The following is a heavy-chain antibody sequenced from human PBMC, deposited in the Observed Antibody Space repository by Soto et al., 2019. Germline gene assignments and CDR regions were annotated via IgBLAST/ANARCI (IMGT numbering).Heavy chain of an antibody. CDR2: ILNSGRA. Sequence: SETLSLTCSVSGGSISSGDNYWSWIRQPPGKGLECIGYILNSGRAHYTPSLRSRLAISVDTSRNQFSLKLSSVTAADTAVYYCARSSWFGELSFDYWGLGTLVTVSS. J-gene: IGHJ4*02. CDR1: GGSISSGDNY. V-gene: IGHV4-30-4*01. CDR3: ARSSWFGELSFDY. D-gene: IGHD3-10*01.